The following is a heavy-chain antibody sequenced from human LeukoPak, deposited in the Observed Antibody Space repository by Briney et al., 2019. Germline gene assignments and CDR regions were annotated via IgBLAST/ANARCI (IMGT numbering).Heavy chain of an antibody. J-gene: IGHJ4*02. Sequence: GGSLRLSCAASGFTFSSYSMNWVRQAPGKGLEWVSSISSSSSYIYYADSVKGRFTISRDNAKNSLCLQMNSLRAEDTAVYYCARWAISSRWYYFDYWGQGTLVTVSS. D-gene: IGHD6-13*01. CDR3: ARWAISSRWYYFDY. CDR2: ISSSSSYI. CDR1: GFTFSSYS. V-gene: IGHV3-21*01.